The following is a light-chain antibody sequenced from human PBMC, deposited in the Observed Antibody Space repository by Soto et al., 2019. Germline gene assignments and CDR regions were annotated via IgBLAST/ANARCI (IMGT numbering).Light chain of an antibody. CDR3: HQSGISPLT. Sequence: EVVLTQSPATLSLSPGERATLSCRASQNVRTFLDWYQQKPGQPPRLLIYGASRRATGIPDRFSGSGSGTDFTLTISRLDPEDFAVYYCHQSGISPLTFGPGTRVDVK. J-gene: IGKJ3*01. CDR2: GAS. V-gene: IGKV3-20*01. CDR1: QNVRTF.